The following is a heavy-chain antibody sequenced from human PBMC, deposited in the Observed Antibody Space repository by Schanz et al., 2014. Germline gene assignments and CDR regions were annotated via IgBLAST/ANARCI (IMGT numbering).Heavy chain of an antibody. CDR3: ARLGVGDKAYYYYGTDV. CDR2: IFFSGST. CDR1: GVSIGGYY. V-gene: IGHV4-59*08. Sequence: QVQLQESGPGLVKPSETLSLTCTVSGVSIGGYYWSWIRQPPGKGLEWIGYIFFSGSTTYNPSFTSRVTLSVAMPKTSFARTRTSVTAADTAVYYCARLGVGDKAYYYYGTDVWGQGTTVLVSS. J-gene: IGHJ6*02. D-gene: IGHD1-26*01.